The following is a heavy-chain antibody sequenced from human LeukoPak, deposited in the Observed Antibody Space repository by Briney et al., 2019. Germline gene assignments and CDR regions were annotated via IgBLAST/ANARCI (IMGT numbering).Heavy chain of an antibody. CDR1: GFTFSSYA. J-gene: IGHJ4*02. CDR2: ISYDGSNK. Sequence: GGSLRLSCAASGFTFSSYAMHWVRQAPGKGLEWVAVISYDGSNKYYADSVKGRFTISRDNSKNTLYLQMNSLRAEDTAVYYCARTDSGYYQYWSQGTLVTVSS. V-gene: IGHV3-30*04. CDR3: ARTDSGYYQY. D-gene: IGHD3-22*01.